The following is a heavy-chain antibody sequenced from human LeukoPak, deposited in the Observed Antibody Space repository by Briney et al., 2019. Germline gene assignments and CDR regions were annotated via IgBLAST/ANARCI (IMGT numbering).Heavy chain of an antibody. Sequence: GGSLRLSCAASGFTFSDYAMSWVRQAPGKGLEWLSVISGGSSGGTYYADSVTGRFTVSRDNSKNTVDLQMNNLRAEDTAVYYCARVRGDSGYDREDAFDIWGQGTMVTVSS. CDR1: GFTFSDYA. D-gene: IGHD5-12*01. J-gene: IGHJ3*02. V-gene: IGHV3-23*01. CDR3: ARVRGDSGYDREDAFDI. CDR2: ISGGSSGGT.